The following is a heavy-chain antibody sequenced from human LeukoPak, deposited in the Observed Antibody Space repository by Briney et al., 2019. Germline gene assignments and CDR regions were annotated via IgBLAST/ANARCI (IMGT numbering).Heavy chain of an antibody. D-gene: IGHD1-26*01. J-gene: IGHJ4*02. CDR2: MNPNSGNT. Sequence: GESLKISCKASGYTFTSYDINWVRQATGQGLEWMGWMNPNSGNTGYAQKFQGRVTITRNTSISTAYMELSSLRSEDTAVYYCARGPVGAIKYWGQGTLVTVSS. CDR1: GYTFTSYD. V-gene: IGHV1-8*03. CDR3: ARGPVGAIKY.